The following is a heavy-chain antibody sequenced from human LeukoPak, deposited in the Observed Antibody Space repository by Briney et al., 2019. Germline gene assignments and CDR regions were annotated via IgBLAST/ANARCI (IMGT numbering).Heavy chain of an antibody. CDR1: GYTFTSYD. J-gene: IGHJ3*02. D-gene: IGHD3-22*01. CDR3: ARESNYYDISDYYQGDAFDI. V-gene: IGHV1-2*02. Sequence: ASVKVSCKASGYTFTSYDINWVRQATGQGLEWMGWINPNSGGTNYAQKFQGRVTMIRDTSISTAYMELSRLRSDDTAVYYCARESNYYDISDYYQGDAFDIWGQGTMVTVSS. CDR2: INPNSGGT.